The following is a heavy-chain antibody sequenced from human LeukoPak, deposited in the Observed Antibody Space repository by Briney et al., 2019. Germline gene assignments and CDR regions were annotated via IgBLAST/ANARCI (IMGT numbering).Heavy chain of an antibody. CDR2: ISINGGST. D-gene: IGHD3-10*01. Sequence: PGGSLRLSCAASGITFSSHTMNWVRQAPGKGLEYVSGISINGGSTDYADSVKGRFTISRDNSKNTVYLQMSSLRAEDTAVYYCVKESRVVRGVIMDAFDMWGQGTMVTVSS. CDR3: VKESRVVRGVIMDAFDM. CDR1: GITFSSHT. V-gene: IGHV3-64D*06. J-gene: IGHJ3*02.